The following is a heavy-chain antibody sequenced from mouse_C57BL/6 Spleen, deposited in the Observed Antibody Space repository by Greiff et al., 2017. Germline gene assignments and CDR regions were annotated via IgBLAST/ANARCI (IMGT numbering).Heavy chain of an antibody. CDR3: ARPPYYYGSSYDFDV. V-gene: IGHV1-82*01. J-gene: IGHJ1*03. D-gene: IGHD1-1*01. CDR1: GYAFSSSW. Sequence: QVQLQQSGPELVKPGASVKISCKASGYAFSSSWMNWVKQRPGKGLEWIGRIYPGDGDTNYNGKFKGKATLTADKSSSTAYMQLSSLTSEDSAVYFCARPPYYYGSSYDFDVWGTGTTGTVSS. CDR2: IYPGDGDT.